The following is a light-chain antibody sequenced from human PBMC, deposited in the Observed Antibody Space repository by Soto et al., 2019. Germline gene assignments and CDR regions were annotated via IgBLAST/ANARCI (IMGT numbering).Light chain of an antibody. CDR1: RSINTD. CDR2: SAS. V-gene: IGKV1-39*01. J-gene: IGKJ1*01. CDR3: QQTYSTPRT. Sequence: DIQMTQSPSSLSASVGDRVTTTCRASRSINTDVTWYQQRPGKAPELLIHSASSMHTGVPSRFSGRGAGTDFTFTINSLLPEDFAIYYCQQTYSTPRTFGQWTKVDIK.